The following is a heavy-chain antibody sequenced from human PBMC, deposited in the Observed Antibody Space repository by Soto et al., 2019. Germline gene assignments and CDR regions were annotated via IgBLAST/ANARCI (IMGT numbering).Heavy chain of an antibody. Sequence: EVQLVESGGGLVKPGGSLRLSCAASGFTLNIYGMHWVRQAPGKGLEWVSFISSGSSNTYYADSVRGRFNISRDNAANSMVLQMNSRRAEDTAVYYCARDQGNGLTSRGCFDPWGQGVLVTVSS. V-gene: IGHV3-21*01. J-gene: IGHJ5*02. D-gene: IGHD6-19*01. CDR2: ISSGSSNT. CDR3: ARDQGNGLTSRGCFDP. CDR1: GFTLNIYG.